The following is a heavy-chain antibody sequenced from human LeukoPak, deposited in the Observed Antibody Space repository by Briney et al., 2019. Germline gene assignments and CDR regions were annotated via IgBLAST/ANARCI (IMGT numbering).Heavy chain of an antibody. J-gene: IGHJ4*02. CDR3: ARDRNPYYDGSGYGYC. D-gene: IGHD3-22*01. CDR2: ISAYNGKT. Sequence: GASVTVSCKASGYTFSSYGISWVRQAPGQGLEWMAWISAYNGKTNYAQKLRGRVTMTTDTSTSTAYMELRSLRSDDTAIYYCARDRNPYYDGSGYGYCWGQGTLVTVSS. V-gene: IGHV1-18*01. CDR1: GYTFSSYG.